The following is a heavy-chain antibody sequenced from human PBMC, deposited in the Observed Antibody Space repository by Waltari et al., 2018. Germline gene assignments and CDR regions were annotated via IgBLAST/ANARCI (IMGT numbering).Heavy chain of an antibody. CDR3: ARVAGGDWEYYYYYMDV. J-gene: IGHJ6*03. CDR1: GYTFTSYG. V-gene: IGHV1-18*01. Sequence: QVQLVQSGAEVKKPGASVKVSCKASGYTFTSYGISWVRQAPGQGLEWMGWISAYNGNTNYAQKLQGRVTMTTDTSTSTAYMELRSLGSDDTAVYYCARVAGGDWEYYYYYMDVWGKGTTVTVSS. CDR2: ISAYNGNT. D-gene: IGHD1-26*01.